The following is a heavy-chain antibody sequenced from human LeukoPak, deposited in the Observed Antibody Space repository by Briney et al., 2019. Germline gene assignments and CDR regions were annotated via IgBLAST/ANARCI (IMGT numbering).Heavy chain of an antibody. CDR2: IRSETNSYDT. Sequence: GGSLRPSCAASESTFSGSARCCGRQASGKGVWWVGRIRSETNSYDTAYAASVTGTVTISRDDSKNTAYLQMNSLKTEDTAVYYCTTRRPDAFDIWGQGTMVAVSS. J-gene: IGHJ3*02. V-gene: IGHV3-73*01. CDR3: TTRRPDAFDI. CDR1: ESTFSGSA.